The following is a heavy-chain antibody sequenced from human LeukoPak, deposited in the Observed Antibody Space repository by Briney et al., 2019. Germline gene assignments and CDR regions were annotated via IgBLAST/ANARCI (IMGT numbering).Heavy chain of an antibody. V-gene: IGHV4-39*01. D-gene: IGHD3-3*01. Sequence: SETLSLTCTVSGGSISSSSYYWGWIRQPPGKGLEWIGSIYYSGSTHYNPSLKSRVTISVDTSKNQFSLKLSSVTAADTAVYYCARSEWLLWNYWGQGTLVTVSS. J-gene: IGHJ4*02. CDR2: IYYSGST. CDR1: GGSISSSSYY. CDR3: ARSEWLLWNY.